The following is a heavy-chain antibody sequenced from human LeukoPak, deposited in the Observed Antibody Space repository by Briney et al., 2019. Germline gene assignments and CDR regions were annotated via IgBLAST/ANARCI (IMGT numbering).Heavy chain of an antibody. D-gene: IGHD6-13*01. J-gene: IGHJ4*02. CDR3: AKDNRGYSSSYLDS. CDR2: IRYDGVNK. CDR1: GFTFSSYG. Sequence: GGSLRLSCAASGFTFSSYGMHWVRQAPGRGLEWVAFIRYDGVNKYYADSVKGRFTISRDNSKNKLYLQMNSLRAEDTAVYYCAKDNRGYSSSYLDSWGQGTLVTVSS. V-gene: IGHV3-30*02.